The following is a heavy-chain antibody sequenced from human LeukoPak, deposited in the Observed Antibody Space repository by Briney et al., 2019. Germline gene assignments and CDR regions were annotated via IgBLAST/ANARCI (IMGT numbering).Heavy chain of an antibody. Sequence: PSETLSLTCTVAGGSISTYYWSLIRQPPRKGLEWIGDIYYSGSAKYNPSLKSRVTISVDTSKNQFSLKLSSVTAADTAVYYCARGWLRLRSVYWYFDLWGRGTLVTVSS. D-gene: IGHD5-12*01. CDR3: ARGWLRLRSVYWYFDL. V-gene: IGHV4-59*12. CDR1: GGSISTYY. J-gene: IGHJ2*01. CDR2: IYYSGSA.